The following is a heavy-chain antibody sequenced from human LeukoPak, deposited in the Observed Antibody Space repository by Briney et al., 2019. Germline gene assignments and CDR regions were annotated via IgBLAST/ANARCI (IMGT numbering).Heavy chain of an antibody. Sequence: GESLKISCKGSGYSFTSYWITWVRQMPGKGLEWMGRIDPSDSYTNYSPSFQGHVTISADKSISTAYLQWSSLKASDTAMYYCASNGVTMARNGYGMDVWGQGTTVTVSS. J-gene: IGHJ6*02. CDR2: IDPSDSYT. CDR3: ASNGVTMARNGYGMDV. CDR1: GYSFTSYW. D-gene: IGHD3-10*01. V-gene: IGHV5-10-1*01.